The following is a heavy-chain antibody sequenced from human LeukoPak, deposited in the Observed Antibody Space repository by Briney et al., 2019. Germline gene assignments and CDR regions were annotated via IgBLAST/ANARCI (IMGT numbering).Heavy chain of an antibody. CDR3: ASLHCSSASCYPSFDP. Sequence: ASVTVSCKASGYTFTSYGISWVRQAPGQGLEWMGWISAYNGNTNYAQKLQGRVTMTTDTSTSTAYMELRSLRSDDTAVYYCASLHCSSASCYPSFDPWGQGTLVTVSS. CDR1: GYTFTSYG. D-gene: IGHD2-2*01. CDR2: ISAYNGNT. J-gene: IGHJ5*02. V-gene: IGHV1-18*01.